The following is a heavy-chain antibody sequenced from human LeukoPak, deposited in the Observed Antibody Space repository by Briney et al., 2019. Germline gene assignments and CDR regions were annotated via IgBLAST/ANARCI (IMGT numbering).Heavy chain of an antibody. Sequence: SSETLSLTCTVSGGSISRYYWTWIRQPPGKGLEWIGYIYYSGGSNYNPSLKSRVTISVDTSKNQFSLKLSSVTAADTAVYYCAGRLSGNSRDTGAYYRMSYFDYWGQGALVTVSS. CDR2: IYYSGGS. D-gene: IGHD3-22*01. J-gene: IGHJ4*02. CDR3: AGRLSGNSRDTGAYYRMSYFDY. V-gene: IGHV4-59*01. CDR1: GGSISRYY.